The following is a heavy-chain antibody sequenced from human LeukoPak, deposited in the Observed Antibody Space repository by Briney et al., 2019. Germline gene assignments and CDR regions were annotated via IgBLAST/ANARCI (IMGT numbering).Heavy chain of an antibody. J-gene: IGHJ4*02. V-gene: IGHV3-21*01. CDR3: ARDIGWLTYYYDSSGSRDSNY. D-gene: IGHD3-22*01. CDR1: GFTFSSYS. CDR2: ISSSSSYI. Sequence: PGGSLRLSCAASGFTFSSYSMNWVRQAPGKGLEWVSSISSSSSYIYYADSVKGRFTISRDNAKNSLYLQMNSLRAEDTAVYYCARDIGWLTYYYDSSGSRDSNYWGQGTLVTVSS.